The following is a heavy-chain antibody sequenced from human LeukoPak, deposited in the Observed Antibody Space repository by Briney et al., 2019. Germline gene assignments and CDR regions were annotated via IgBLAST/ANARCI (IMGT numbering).Heavy chain of an antibody. CDR3: ARGRQWLRSDAFDI. CDR1: GGSISSYY. J-gene: IGHJ3*02. CDR2: IYYSGST. D-gene: IGHD6-19*01. Sequence: TSETLSLTCTVSGGSISSYYWSWIRQPPGKGLEWIGYIYYSGSTNYNPSLKSRVTISVDTSKNQFSLKLSSVTAADTAVYYCARGRQWLRSDAFDIWGQGTMVTVSS. V-gene: IGHV4-59*12.